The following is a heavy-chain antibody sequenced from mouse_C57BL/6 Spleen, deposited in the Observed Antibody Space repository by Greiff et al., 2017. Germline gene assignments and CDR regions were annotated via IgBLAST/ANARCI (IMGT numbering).Heavy chain of an antibody. CDR2: IRSKSNNYAT. CDR3: VRTDLHSWFAY. V-gene: IGHV10-1*01. CDR1: GFSFNTYA. Sequence: DVKLVESGGGLVQPKGSLKLSCAASGFSFNTYAMNWVRQAPGKGLEWVARIRSKSNNYATYYADSVKDRFTISRDDSESMLYLQMNNLKTEDTAMYYCVRTDLHSWFAYWGQGTLVTVSA. J-gene: IGHJ3*01. D-gene: IGHD5-1*01.